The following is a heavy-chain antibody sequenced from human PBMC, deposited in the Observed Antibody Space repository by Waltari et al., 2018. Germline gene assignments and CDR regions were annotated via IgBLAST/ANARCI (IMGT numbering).Heavy chain of an antibody. D-gene: IGHD3-3*01. J-gene: IGHJ3*01. V-gene: IGHV4-39*07. CDR1: GDSIRRSSYS. Sequence: QFQLQESGPGLVRPSETLSLACTVSGDSIRRSSYSWAWIRQPPGKGLEWIGTNYSSGSTSYNSSLKSRVTISIDTSKNQFSLMLSSVTAADTAVYYCAKRENFNFWRDAFDLWGQGTMVTVSS. CDR2: NYSSGST. CDR3: AKRENFNFWRDAFDL.